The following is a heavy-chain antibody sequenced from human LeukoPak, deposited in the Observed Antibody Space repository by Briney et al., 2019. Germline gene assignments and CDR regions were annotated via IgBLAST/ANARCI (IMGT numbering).Heavy chain of an antibody. J-gene: IGHJ4*02. Sequence: GASVKVSCKASGYTFTSYDINWVRQATGQGLEWMGWMNPNGGNTDYAHKFKGRFTMTRNTSINKAYMELSSLRSDDTAVYYCARGGSAILTGSSEWGQGTLVTVSS. CDR3: ARGGSAILTGSSE. CDR1: GYTFTSYD. V-gene: IGHV1-8*01. D-gene: IGHD3-9*01. CDR2: MNPNGGNT.